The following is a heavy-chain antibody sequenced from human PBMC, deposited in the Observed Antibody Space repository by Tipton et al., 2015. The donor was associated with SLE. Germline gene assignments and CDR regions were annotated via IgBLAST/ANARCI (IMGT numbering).Heavy chain of an antibody. CDR3: ARRGVTGTTGWFDP. D-gene: IGHD1-7*01. CDR2: IYTSGST. V-gene: IGHV4-61*09. Sequence: TLSLTCTVSGGSISSGSYYWSWIRQPAGKGLEWIGHIYTSGSTNYNPSLKSRVTISVDTSKNQFSLKLSSVTAADTAVYYCARRGVTGTTGWFDPWGQGTLVTVSS. J-gene: IGHJ5*02. CDR1: GGSISSGSYY.